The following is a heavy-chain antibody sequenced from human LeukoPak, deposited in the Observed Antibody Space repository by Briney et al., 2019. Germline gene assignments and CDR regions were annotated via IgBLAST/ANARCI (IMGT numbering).Heavy chain of an antibody. J-gene: IGHJ4*02. D-gene: IGHD5-12*01. Sequence: GESLKISCKGTGYSFTNCWIGWVRQMPGKGLEWMGIIYPGDSDTRYSPSFQGQVTISADKSISTAYLQWSSLKASDTAMYYCAKGLGNGYDYFDYWGQGTLVTVSS. CDR2: IYPGDSDT. CDR3: AKGLGNGYDYFDY. CDR1: GYSFTNCW. V-gene: IGHV5-51*01.